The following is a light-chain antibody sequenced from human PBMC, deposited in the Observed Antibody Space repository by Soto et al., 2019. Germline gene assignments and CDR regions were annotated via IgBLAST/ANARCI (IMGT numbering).Light chain of an antibody. CDR1: QNINNN. V-gene: IGKV1-39*01. J-gene: IGKJ1*01. CDR3: HQYSNTFRT. CDR2: AAS. Sequence: DIQMTQSPSSVSASVGDRITITCRASQNINNNLNWYQQAPGKAPKLLIYAASSLQFGVPSRFSGSGSGTEFTLTISNLQAEDSAVYHCHQYSNTFRTFGQGTKVDIK.